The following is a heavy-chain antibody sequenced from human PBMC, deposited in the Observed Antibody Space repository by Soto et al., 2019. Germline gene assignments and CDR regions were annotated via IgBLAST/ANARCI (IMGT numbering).Heavy chain of an antibody. CDR2: IYPGDSDT. Sequence: PGESMKVWCKGSGYSITSYWIGWVRQMPGKGLEWMGIIYPGDSDTRYSPSFQGQVTISADKSISTAYLQWSSLKASDTAMYYCARPLYGEKDYYYYGMDVWGQGTTVTVSS. CDR3: ARPLYGEKDYYYYGMDV. J-gene: IGHJ6*02. D-gene: IGHD4-17*01. V-gene: IGHV5-51*01. CDR1: GYSITSYW.